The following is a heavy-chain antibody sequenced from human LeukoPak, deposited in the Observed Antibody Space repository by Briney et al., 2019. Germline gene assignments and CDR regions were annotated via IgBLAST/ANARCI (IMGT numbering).Heavy chain of an antibody. CDR2: IYSGGST. CDR1: GFTVSSNY. J-gene: IGHJ4*02. CDR3: AKSEFVVVPAAEDY. D-gene: IGHD2-2*01. V-gene: IGHV3-53*01. Sequence: GGSLRLSCAASGFTVSSNYMSWVRQAPGKGLEWVSVIYSGGSTYYADSVKGRFTISRDNSKNTLYLQMNSLRAEDTAVYYCAKSEFVVVPAAEDYWGQGTLVTVSS.